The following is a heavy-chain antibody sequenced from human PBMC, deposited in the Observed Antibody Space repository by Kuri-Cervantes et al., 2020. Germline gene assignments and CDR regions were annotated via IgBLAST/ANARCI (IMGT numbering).Heavy chain of an antibody. CDR3: ARGRRSSSWYPADDY. CDR2: IIPIFGTA. D-gene: IGHD6-13*01. Sequence: SVKVSCKASGGTFSGYAISWVRQAPGQGLEWMGGIIPIFGTANYAQKFQGRVTITTDESTSTADMELSSLRSEDTAVYYCARGRRSSSWYPADDYWGQGTLVTVSS. CDR1: GGTFSGYA. J-gene: IGHJ4*02. V-gene: IGHV1-69*05.